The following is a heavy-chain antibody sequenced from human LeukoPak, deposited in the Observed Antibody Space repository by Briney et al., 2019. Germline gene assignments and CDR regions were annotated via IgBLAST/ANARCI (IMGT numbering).Heavy chain of an antibody. Sequence: SETLSLTCTVSGGSISGYYCNWIRQPPRKGLEWIGYIYYSGSTNYNPSLKSRVTMSLDTSKNQFSPKLSSVTAADTAVYHCARDSGSNFDYWGQGTLVTVSS. D-gene: IGHD3/OR15-3a*01. V-gene: IGHV4-59*01. J-gene: IGHJ4*02. CDR3: ARDSGSNFDY. CDR2: IYYSGST. CDR1: GGSISGYY.